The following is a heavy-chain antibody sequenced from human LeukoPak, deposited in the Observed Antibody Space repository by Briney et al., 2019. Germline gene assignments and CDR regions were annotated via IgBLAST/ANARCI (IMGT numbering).Heavy chain of an antibody. V-gene: IGHV4-61*02. D-gene: IGHD2-21*02. CDR1: GGSISSGGYY. J-gene: IGHJ4*02. CDR2: IYTSGST. CDR3: ARESNKGSHIVVVTANFDY. Sequence: SETLSLTCTVSGGSISSGGYYWSWIRQPAGKGLEWIGRIYTSGSTNYNPSLKSRVTMSVDTSKNQFSLKLSSVTAADTAVYYCARESNKGSHIVVVTANFDYWGQGTLVTVSS.